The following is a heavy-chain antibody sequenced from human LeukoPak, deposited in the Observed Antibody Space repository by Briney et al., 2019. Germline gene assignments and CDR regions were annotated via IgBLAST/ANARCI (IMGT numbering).Heavy chain of an antibody. J-gene: IGHJ5*01. D-gene: IGHD6-25*01. CDR3: VRARYSSAWFDS. CDR2: MNPKTGNT. Sequence: ASVRVSCKASGYIFDRYDINWIRQATGKGLEWMGWMNPKTGNTGFAQTFQGRVNMTSDTPMTTAYMKLSNLKSEDTAVYYCVRARYSSAWFDSWGQGTLVTVSS. CDR1: GYIFDRYD. V-gene: IGHV1-8*01.